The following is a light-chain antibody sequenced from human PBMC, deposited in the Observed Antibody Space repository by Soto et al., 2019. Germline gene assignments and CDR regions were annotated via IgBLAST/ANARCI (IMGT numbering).Light chain of an antibody. V-gene: IGLV2-8*01. CDR1: SSDVGAYNY. CDR2: GVS. J-gene: IGLJ1*01. Sequence: QSVLTQPPSASGSPGQSLTISCTGTSSDVGAYNYVSWYQQHPGKAPKLMIYGVSERPSGVPDRFSGSKSGNTASLTVSGLLAEDEADYYCSSYAGSNNYVFGTGTRSPS. CDR3: SSYAGSNNYV.